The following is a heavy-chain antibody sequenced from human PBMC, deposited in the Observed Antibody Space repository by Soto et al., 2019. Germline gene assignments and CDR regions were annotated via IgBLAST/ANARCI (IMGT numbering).Heavy chain of an antibody. CDR2: ISSSGSTV. J-gene: IGHJ5*02. Sequence: PGGSLRLSCVASGFTFSSSEMNWVRLAPGKWLEWVSYISSSGSTVYHADSVEGRLTISRDNAKNSLFLQMNSLRAEDTALYYCAKDRVFGSARMGLGLPRSSDPWGQGTLVTVSS. V-gene: IGHV3-48*03. CDR1: GFTFSSSE. CDR3: AKDRVFGSARMGLGLPRSSDP. D-gene: IGHD3-16*01.